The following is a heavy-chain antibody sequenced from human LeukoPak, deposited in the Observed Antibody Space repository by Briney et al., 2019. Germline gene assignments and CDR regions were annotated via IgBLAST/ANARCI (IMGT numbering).Heavy chain of an antibody. V-gene: IGHV1-46*01. CDR3: ARARYYGSGGYYPGKCYFDY. CDR1: GYTFTSYY. CDR2: INPSGGST. D-gene: IGHD3-10*01. J-gene: IGHJ4*02. Sequence: GASVKVSCKASGYTFTSYYMHWVRQAPGQGLEWMGIINPSGGSTSYAQKFQGRVTMTRDTSTSTVYMELSSLRSEDTAVYYCARARYYGSGGYYPGKCYFDYWGQGTLVTVSS.